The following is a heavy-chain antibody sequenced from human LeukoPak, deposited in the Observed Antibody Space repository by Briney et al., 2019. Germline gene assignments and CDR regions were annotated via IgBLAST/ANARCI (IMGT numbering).Heavy chain of an antibody. J-gene: IGHJ5*02. Sequence: SGGSLRLSCAASGFTFSSYSMNWVRQAPGKGLEWVSSISSSSSYIYYADSVKGRFTISRDNAKNSLYLQMNSLRAEDTAVYYCARDPEVLSNYNWFDPWGQGTLVTVSS. CDR3: ARDPEVLSNYNWFDP. CDR1: GFTFSSYS. CDR2: ISSSSSYI. D-gene: IGHD2-8*01. V-gene: IGHV3-21*01.